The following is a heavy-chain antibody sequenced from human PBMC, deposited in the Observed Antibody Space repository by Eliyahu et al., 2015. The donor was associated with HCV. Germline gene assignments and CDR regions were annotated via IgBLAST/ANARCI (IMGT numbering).Heavy chain of an antibody. V-gene: IGHV1-2*02. CDR3: ARDSLRRVPYQLLGY. Sequence: QVQLVQSGAXVKXPGASXKVSCKXSGXTFXGYYMHWVRQAPGQGLEWMGWINPNSGGTNYAQKFQGRVTMTRDTSISTAYMELSRLRSDDTAVYYCARDSLRRVPYQLLGYWGQGTLVTVSS. D-gene: IGHD2-2*01. CDR1: GXTFXGYY. J-gene: IGHJ4*02. CDR2: INPNSGGT.